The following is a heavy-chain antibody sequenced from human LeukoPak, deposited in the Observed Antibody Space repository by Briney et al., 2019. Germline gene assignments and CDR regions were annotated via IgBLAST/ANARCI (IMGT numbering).Heavy chain of an antibody. V-gene: IGHV4-59*01. CDR1: GGSISSYY. CDR3: ARWGYFSDSSGPFDY. D-gene: IGHD3-22*01. J-gene: IGHJ4*02. CDR2: IYYSGST. Sequence: SETLSLTCTVSGGSISSYYWSWIRQPPGKGLEWIGYIYYSGSTNYIPSLKSRVTISVDTSKNQFSLKLSSVTAADTAVYYCARWGYFSDSSGPFDYWGQGTLVTVSS.